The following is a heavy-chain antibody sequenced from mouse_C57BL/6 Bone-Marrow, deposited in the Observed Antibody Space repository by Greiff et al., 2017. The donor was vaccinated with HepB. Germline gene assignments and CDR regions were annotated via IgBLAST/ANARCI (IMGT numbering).Heavy chain of an antibody. CDR3: VREEANDDGRSYYFDY. J-gene: IGHJ2*01. D-gene: IGHD1-1*01. CDR1: GFTFSSYA. V-gene: IGHV5-4*01. CDR2: ISDGGSYT. Sequence: EVQGVESGGGLVKPGGSLKLSCAASGFTFSSYAMSWVRQTPEKRLEWVATISDGGSYTYYPDNVKGRCTISRDNAKNNLYLQMSHLKSEDPAMYDCVREEANDDGRSYYFDYWGTGTTLTVSS.